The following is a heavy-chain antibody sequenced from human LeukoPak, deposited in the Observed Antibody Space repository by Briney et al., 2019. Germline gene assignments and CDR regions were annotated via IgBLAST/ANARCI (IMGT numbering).Heavy chain of an antibody. J-gene: IGHJ4*02. Sequence: GGSLRLSCAASEFTFSSYAMSWVRQAPGKGLEWVGFIRNKAYGGTTEQTTSVKGRFTISRDDSKSITYLQMNSLRAEDTAVYYCARGAYFDYWGQGTLVTVSS. CDR3: ARGAYFDY. V-gene: IGHV3-71*01. CDR1: EFTFSSYA. CDR2: IRNKAYGGTT.